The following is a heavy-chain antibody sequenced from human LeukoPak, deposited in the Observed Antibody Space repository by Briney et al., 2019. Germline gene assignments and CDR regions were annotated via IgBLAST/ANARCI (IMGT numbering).Heavy chain of an antibody. J-gene: IGHJ4*02. CDR3: ARARKGYSSAPYAVDY. D-gene: IGHD6-25*01. CDR2: INPNSGGT. V-gene: IGHV1-2*02. CDR1: GYTFTGYY. Sequence: ASVKVSCKASGYTFTGYYMHWVRQAPGQGLEWMGWINPNSGGTNYAQKFQGRVTMTRDTSISTAYMELSRLRSDDTAVYYCARARKGYSSAPYAVDYWGQGTLVTVSS.